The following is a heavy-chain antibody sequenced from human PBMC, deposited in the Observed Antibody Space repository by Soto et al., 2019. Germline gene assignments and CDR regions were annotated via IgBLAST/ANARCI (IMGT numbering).Heavy chain of an antibody. V-gene: IGHV1-46*01. J-gene: IGHJ6*02. Sequence: GASVKVSCKASGYTFRYYYMHWVRQAPGQGLEWMGAISPSGAGTNYAQKFQGRVTMSFDTSKNQFSLNLTSVTAADTAVYYCARARFSQWSQDYYGLDVWGQGTTVTVSS. CDR2: ISPSGAGT. CDR1: GYTFRYYY. CDR3: ARARFSQWSQDYYGLDV. D-gene: IGHD3-3*01.